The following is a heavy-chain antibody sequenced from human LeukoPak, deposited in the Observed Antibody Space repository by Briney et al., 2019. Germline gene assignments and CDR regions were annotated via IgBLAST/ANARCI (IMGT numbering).Heavy chain of an antibody. D-gene: IGHD5-12*01. J-gene: IGHJ4*02. V-gene: IGHV3-33*01. CDR2: IWYDGSNK. CDR3: ARGHSGYDGTYFDY. Sequence: PGGSLRLSCAASGFTSSSYGMHWVRQAPGKGLEWVAVIWYDGSNKYYADSVKGRFTISRDNSKNTLYLQMNSLRAEDTAVYYCARGHSGYDGTYFDYWGQGTLVTVSS. CDR1: GFTSSSYG.